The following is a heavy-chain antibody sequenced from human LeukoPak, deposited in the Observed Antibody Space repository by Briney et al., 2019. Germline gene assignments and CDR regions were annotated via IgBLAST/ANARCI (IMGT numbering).Heavy chain of an antibody. CDR1: GGSISSSSYY. D-gene: IGHD3-9*01. CDR3: ARTKDYDILTGYLMAYYFDY. J-gene: IGHJ4*02. V-gene: IGHV4-39*07. Sequence: PSETLSLTCTVSGGSISSSSYYWGWIRQPPGTGLEWIGSIYYSGSTYYNPSLKSRVTISVDTSKNQFSLKLSSVTAADTAVYYCARTKDYDILTGYLMAYYFDYWGQGTLVTVSS. CDR2: IYYSGST.